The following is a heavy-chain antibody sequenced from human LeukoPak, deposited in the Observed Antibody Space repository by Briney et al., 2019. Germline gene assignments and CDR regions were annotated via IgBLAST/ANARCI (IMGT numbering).Heavy chain of an antibody. Sequence: GGSLRLSCAASGFTFSDYYMSWIRQAPGKGLEWVSYISSSGSTIYYADSVKGRFTISRDNAKNSLYLQMNSLRAEDTALYYCAKVYCGVTSCYKTDAFDIWGQGTSVTVSS. D-gene: IGHD2-2*02. CDR1: GFTFSDYY. V-gene: IGHV3-11*01. CDR3: AKVYCGVTSCYKTDAFDI. CDR2: ISSSGSTI. J-gene: IGHJ3*02.